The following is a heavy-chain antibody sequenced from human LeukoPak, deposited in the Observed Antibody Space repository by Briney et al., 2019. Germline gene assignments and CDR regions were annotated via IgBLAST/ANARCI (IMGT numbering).Heavy chain of an antibody. D-gene: IGHD2-15*01. CDR3: ARDSSSDAPDY. J-gene: IGHJ4*02. V-gene: IGHV4-38-2*02. Sequence: SETLSLTCTVSGYSISSGYYWGWIRQPPGKGLEWIGSIYHSGSTYYNPSLKSRVTISVDRSKNQFSLKLSSVTAADTAVYYCARDSSSDAPDYWGQGTLVTVSS. CDR1: GYSISSGYY. CDR2: IYHSGST.